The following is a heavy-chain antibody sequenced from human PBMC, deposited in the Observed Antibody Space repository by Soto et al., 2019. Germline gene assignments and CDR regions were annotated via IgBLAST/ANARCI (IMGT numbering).Heavy chain of an antibody. Sequence: PGESLKISCKGSGYSFTSYWIGWVRQMPGKGLEWMGIIYPGDSDTRYSPSFQGQVTISADKSISTAYLQWSSLKASDTAMYYCARSPLRSRAAARPRPCWFDPWGQGTLVTVSS. D-gene: IGHD6-6*01. CDR3: ARSPLRSRAAARPRPCWFDP. J-gene: IGHJ5*02. CDR1: GYSFTSYW. V-gene: IGHV5-51*01. CDR2: IYPGDSDT.